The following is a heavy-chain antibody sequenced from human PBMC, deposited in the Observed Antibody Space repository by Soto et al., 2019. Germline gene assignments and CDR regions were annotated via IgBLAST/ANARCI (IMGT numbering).Heavy chain of an antibody. CDR2: IYYSGYT. D-gene: IGHD3-16*01. J-gene: IGHJ6*02. CDR1: GGSISSSSYY. V-gene: IGHV4-39*01. Sequence: QLQLQESGPGLVKPSETLSLTCTVSGGSISSSSYYWGWIRQPPGKGLEWIGSIYYSGYTYYNPSLKSRVTISVAASETXXPLKLSSVTAADTAVYYCARHNGPLYVGYYYDMDVWGQGTTVTVSS. CDR3: ARHNGPLYVGYYYDMDV.